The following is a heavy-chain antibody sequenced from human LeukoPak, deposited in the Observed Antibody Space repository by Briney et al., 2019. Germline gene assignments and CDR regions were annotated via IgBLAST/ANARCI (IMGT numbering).Heavy chain of an antibody. V-gene: IGHV3-48*03. Sequence: PGGALRLSCAASGFTFSSYEMNWVRQAPGEGLEWVSYISSSGITIYYADSVKGRFTISRDNAKNSLYLQMNSLRAEDAAVYYCASLLYGSGTAYWGQGTLVTVSS. CDR2: ISSSGITI. CDR3: ASLLYGSGTAY. J-gene: IGHJ4*02. CDR1: GFTFSSYE. D-gene: IGHD3-10*01.